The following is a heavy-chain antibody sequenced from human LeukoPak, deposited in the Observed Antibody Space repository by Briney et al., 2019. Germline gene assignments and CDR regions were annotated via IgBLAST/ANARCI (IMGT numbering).Heavy chain of an antibody. Sequence: KPSETLSLTCTVSGGSISSYYWSWIRQPPGKGLEWIGYIYYSGSTNYNPSLKSRVTISVDTSKNQFSLKLSSVTAADTAVYYCAREDYYDSSGYYEVFDYWGQGTLVTVSS. J-gene: IGHJ4*02. D-gene: IGHD3-22*01. CDR3: AREDYYDSSGYYEVFDY. CDR1: GGSISSYY. V-gene: IGHV4-59*12. CDR2: IYYSGST.